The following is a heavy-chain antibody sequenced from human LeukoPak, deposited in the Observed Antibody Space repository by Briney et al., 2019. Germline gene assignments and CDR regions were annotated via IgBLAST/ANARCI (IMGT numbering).Heavy chain of an antibody. J-gene: IGHJ4*02. CDR3: ATGKHYYDSSGYYFYYFDY. CDR2: ISFDGSYK. CDR1: GFSFSTYG. D-gene: IGHD3-22*01. V-gene: IGHV3-30*03. Sequence: GGSLRLSCAASGFSFSTYGMHWVRQAPGKGLQWVAGISFDGSYKYYGDSVKGRFTISRDNAKKSLYLQMNSLRAEDTAVYYCATGKHYYDSSGYYFYYFDYWGQGTLVTVSS.